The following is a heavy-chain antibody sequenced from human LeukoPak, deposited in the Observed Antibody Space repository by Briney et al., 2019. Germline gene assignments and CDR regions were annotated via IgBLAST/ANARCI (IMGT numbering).Heavy chain of an antibody. CDR1: GYSFTTYW. D-gene: IGHD3-3*01. CDR2: IYPSDSDT. Sequence: GESPKISCKGSGYSFTTYWIGWVRQMPGKGLEWKGIIYPSDSDTRYSPSFQGQVTISADKSISTAYLQWSSLKASDTAMYYCVRLVNFWSGFADWGQGTLVTVSS. V-gene: IGHV5-51*01. CDR3: VRLVNFWSGFAD. J-gene: IGHJ4*02.